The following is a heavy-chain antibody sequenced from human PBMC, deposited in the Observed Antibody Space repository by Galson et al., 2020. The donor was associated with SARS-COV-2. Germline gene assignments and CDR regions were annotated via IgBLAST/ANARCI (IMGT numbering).Heavy chain of an antibody. CDR2: ISYDGSNK. V-gene: IGHV3-30*04. CDR3: ARDLRYYCSSPSCYEGGDY. CDR1: GFTFSSYA. J-gene: IGHJ4*02. Sequence: GGSLRLSCAASGFTFSSYAMHWVRQAPGKGLEWVAVISYDGSNKYYADSVKGRFTISRDNSKNTLYLQMNSLRAEDTAVYYCARDLRYYCSSPSCYEGGDYRGQGTVVTVSS. D-gene: IGHD2-2*01.